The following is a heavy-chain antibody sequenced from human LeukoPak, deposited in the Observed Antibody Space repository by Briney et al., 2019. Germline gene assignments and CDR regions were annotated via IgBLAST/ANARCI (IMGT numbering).Heavy chain of an antibody. CDR3: ARDLGDAAVGD. J-gene: IGHJ4*02. CDR2: ISSSSTYI. CDR1: GFTFVSYT. V-gene: IGHV3-21*01. D-gene: IGHD6-19*01. Sequence: GGSLRLSCAASGFTFVSYTMIWVRQAPGKGLDWVSSISSSSTYIFYADSVRGRFTISRDNAKNSLSLQMNSLRAEDTALYYCARDLGDAAVGDWGQGTLATVSS.